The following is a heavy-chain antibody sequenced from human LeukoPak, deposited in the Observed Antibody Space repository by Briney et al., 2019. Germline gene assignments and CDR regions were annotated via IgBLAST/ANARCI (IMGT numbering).Heavy chain of an antibody. CDR2: IKQDGSEK. Sequence: GGSLXXSCAASGFTFSSYWMSWVRQAPGKGLEWVANIKQDGSEKYYVDSVKGRFTISRDKAKNSMYMQMNSLRAEDTAVYYCARSCSFDYWGQGTLVTVSS. J-gene: IGHJ4*02. V-gene: IGHV3-7*01. CDR3: ARSCSFDY. CDR1: GFTFSSYW. D-gene: IGHD4/OR15-4a*01.